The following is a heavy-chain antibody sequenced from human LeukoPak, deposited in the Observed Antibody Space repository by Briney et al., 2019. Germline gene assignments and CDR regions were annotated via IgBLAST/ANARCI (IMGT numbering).Heavy chain of an antibody. V-gene: IGHV5-51*01. CDR2: VHPGDSAT. Sequence: GESLKISCKGSGYTFTNYWIGWLRQMPGKGLEWMGIVHPGDSATRYSPSFQGQVTISADKSIRTAYLQWSSLKASDAAMYYCVTSHGVLNFDQWGQGTLVTVSS. CDR3: VTSHGVLNFDQ. D-gene: IGHD4-17*01. J-gene: IGHJ4*02. CDR1: GYTFTNYW.